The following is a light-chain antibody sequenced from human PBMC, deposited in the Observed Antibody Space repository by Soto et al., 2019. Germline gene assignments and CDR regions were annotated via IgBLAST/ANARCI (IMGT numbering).Light chain of an antibody. J-gene: IGKJ1*01. CDR3: QKYNSAPRT. CDR2: AAS. V-gene: IGKV1-27*01. CDR1: QGISNY. Sequence: DIQMTQSPSSLSASVGDRVTITCRASQGISNYLAWYQQNPGKVPKLLIYAASTLQSGVPSRFSGSGSGTDFILTISSLQPEDVATYYCQKYNSAPRTFGQGTKVEIK.